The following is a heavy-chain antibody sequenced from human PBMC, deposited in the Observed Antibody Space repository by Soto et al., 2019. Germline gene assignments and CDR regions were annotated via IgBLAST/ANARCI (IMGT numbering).Heavy chain of an antibody. Sequence: GESLKISCKGSGYSFTRYWIGWVRQMPGKGLEWMGIIYPGDSDTRYSPSFQGQVTISADKSISTAYLQWSSLKASDTAMYYCAILDYYDSSGISNWGQGTLVTVSS. CDR1: GYSFTRYW. D-gene: IGHD3-22*01. V-gene: IGHV5-51*01. J-gene: IGHJ4*02. CDR2: IYPGDSDT. CDR3: AILDYYDSSGISN.